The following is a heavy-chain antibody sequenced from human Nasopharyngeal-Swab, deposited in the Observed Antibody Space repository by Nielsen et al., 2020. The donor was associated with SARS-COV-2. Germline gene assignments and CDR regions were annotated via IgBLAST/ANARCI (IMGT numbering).Heavy chain of an antibody. CDR1: GYTFTSYG. V-gene: IGHV1-18*01. CDR3: ARERYSYGFGPRPFDY. Sequence: ASVKVSCKASGYTFTSYGISWVRQAPGQGLEWMGWISAYNGNTNYAQKLQGRVTMTTDTSTSTAYMELRSLRAEDTAVYYCARERYSYGFGPRPFDYWGQGTLVTVSS. D-gene: IGHD5-18*01. J-gene: IGHJ4*02. CDR2: ISAYNGNT.